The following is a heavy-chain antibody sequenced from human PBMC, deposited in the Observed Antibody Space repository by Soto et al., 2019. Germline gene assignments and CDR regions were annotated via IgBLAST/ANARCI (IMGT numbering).Heavy chain of an antibody. J-gene: IGHJ4*02. D-gene: IGHD1-26*01. CDR3: ARHVGAHHWDY. V-gene: IGHV4-39*01. Sequence: PSETLSLTCTVSGGSISSSSYYWGWIRQPPGKGLEWIGSIYYSGSTYYNPSLKSRVTISVDTSKNQFSLKLSSVTAADTAVYYCARHVGAHHWDYWGQGTLVTVSS. CDR1: GGSISSSSYY. CDR2: IYYSGST.